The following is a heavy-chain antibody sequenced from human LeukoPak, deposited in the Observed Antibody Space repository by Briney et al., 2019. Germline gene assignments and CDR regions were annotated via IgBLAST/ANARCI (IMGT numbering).Heavy chain of an antibody. J-gene: IGHJ3*02. CDR2: IKSKSDGGTT. CDR1: GFIFKNAW. V-gene: IGHV3-15*01. CDR3: TTDPTFDI. Sequence: RAGGSLRLSCAALGFIFKNAWMSWVRQAPGKGLEWVGRIKSKSDGGTTDYAAPVKGRFIISRDDSKNTLYLQMNSLKTEDTAVCYCTTDPTFDIWGQGTMVTVSS.